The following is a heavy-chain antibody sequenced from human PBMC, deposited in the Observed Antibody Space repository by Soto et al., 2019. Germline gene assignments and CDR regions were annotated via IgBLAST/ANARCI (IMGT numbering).Heavy chain of an antibody. Sequence: ASVKVSCKASGYTFTSYGISWVRQAPGQGLEWMGWISAYNGNTNYAQKLQGRVTMTTDTSTSTAYMELRSLRSDDTAVYYCARDRGIYYYVWGSYRYHDAFDIWGQGTMVTVSS. J-gene: IGHJ3*02. V-gene: IGHV1-18*04. CDR2: ISAYNGNT. CDR1: GYTFTSYG. CDR3: ARDRGIYYYVWGSYRYHDAFDI. D-gene: IGHD3-16*02.